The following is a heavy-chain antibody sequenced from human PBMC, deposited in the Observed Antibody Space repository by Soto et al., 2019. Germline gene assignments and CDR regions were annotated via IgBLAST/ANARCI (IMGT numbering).Heavy chain of an antibody. Sequence: GGSLRLSCAPPGFTFSSYGIHWVRQAPGKGLEWVAVIWYDGSNKYYADSVKGRFTISRDNSKNTLYLQMNSLRAEDTAVYYCARGSSGMDVWGQGTTVTVSS. D-gene: IGHD6-13*01. CDR2: IWYDGSNK. V-gene: IGHV3-33*01. CDR1: GFTFSSYG. J-gene: IGHJ6*02. CDR3: ARGSSGMDV.